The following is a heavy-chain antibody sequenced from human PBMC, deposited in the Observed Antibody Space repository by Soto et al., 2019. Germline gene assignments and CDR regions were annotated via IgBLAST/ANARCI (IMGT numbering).Heavy chain of an antibody. V-gene: IGHV1-69*12. D-gene: IGHD6-19*01. J-gene: IGHJ6*02. CDR3: ARAPLSSGWRNYYYYGMDV. CDR2: IIPIFGTA. CDR1: GGTFSSYA. Sequence: QVQLVQSGAEVKKPGSSVKVSCKASGGTFSSYAISWVRQAPGQGLEWMGGIIPIFGTANYAQKFQGRVTITAAESTSTAYMELSSLRSEDTAVYYCARAPLSSGWRNYYYYGMDVWGQGTTVTVSS.